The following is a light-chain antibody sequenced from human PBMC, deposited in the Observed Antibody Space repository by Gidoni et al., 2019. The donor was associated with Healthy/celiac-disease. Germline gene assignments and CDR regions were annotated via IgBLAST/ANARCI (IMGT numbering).Light chain of an antibody. J-gene: IGKJ1*01. CDR3: QQRSNWPPRWT. Sequence: EIVLTQSPATLSLSPGERATLSCRASQSVSSYLAWYQQKPGQAPRLLIYDASKRATGIPARFRGSWSGPDFPLTISSLEPEDFAVYYCQQRSNWPPRWTFXQXTKVEIK. CDR1: QSVSSY. CDR2: DAS. V-gene: IGKV3-11*01.